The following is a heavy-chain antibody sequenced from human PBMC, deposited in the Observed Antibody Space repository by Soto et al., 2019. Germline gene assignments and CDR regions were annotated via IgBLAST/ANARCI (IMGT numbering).Heavy chain of an antibody. Sequence: QLQLQESGPGLVKPSETLSLTCTVSGGSISSSSYYWGWIRQPPGKGLEWIGSIYHSGSTYYNPSLEXXVXVSVSTAKTQFSLKLSSVTAAGPAVYYCAWYYGDLNRYYFAYWGQGTLVTVSS. V-gene: IGHV4-39*01. CDR3: AWYYGDLNRYYFAY. CDR1: GGSISSSSYY. D-gene: IGHD4-17*01. CDR2: IYHSGST. J-gene: IGHJ4*02.